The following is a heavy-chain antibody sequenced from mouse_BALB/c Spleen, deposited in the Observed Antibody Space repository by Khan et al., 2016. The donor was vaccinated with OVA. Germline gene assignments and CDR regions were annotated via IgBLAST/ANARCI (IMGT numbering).Heavy chain of an antibody. CDR1: GYTFTSFW. Sequence: QVQLQQSGAELVRPGASVKLSCKASGYTFTSFWMNWVTERPGQGLEWIGMIDPSDSETHYNQMFKDKATLTVDKSSSTAYMQLSGLTSEDSAGFDCARGVYGTSFAYWGQGTLVTVSA. D-gene: IGHD2-10*02. V-gene: IGHV1-61*01. CDR3: ARGVYGTSFAY. J-gene: IGHJ3*01. CDR2: IDPSDSET.